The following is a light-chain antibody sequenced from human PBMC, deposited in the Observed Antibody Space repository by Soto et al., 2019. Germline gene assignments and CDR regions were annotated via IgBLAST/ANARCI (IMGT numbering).Light chain of an antibody. CDR3: QQYYSSPHT. V-gene: IGKV4-1*01. Sequence: DILMTQSPDSLAVSLGEGATINCKSSQSVLYSSNNKNYLAWYQHKPGQPPKLLIYWASTRESGVPDRFSGSGSGTDFSLTISSLQAEDVAVYYCQQYYSSPHTCGQGTKLEIK. CDR2: WAS. CDR1: QSVLYSSNNKNY. J-gene: IGKJ2*01.